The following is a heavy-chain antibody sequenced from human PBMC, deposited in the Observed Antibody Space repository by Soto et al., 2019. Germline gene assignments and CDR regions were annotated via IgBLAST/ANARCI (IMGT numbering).Heavy chain of an antibody. V-gene: IGHV3-30-3*01. CDR1: GFSFSISP. Sequence: PGGSLRLSCAASGFSFSISPMHWVRQAPGKGPEWVALISYDGTNKFYADSVKGRFTISRDNSKSTLYLQVDSLRPEDAAVYYCARDHLGIAAGDFDLWGQGTLVTVSS. D-gene: IGHD6-19*01. CDR3: ARDHLGIAAGDFDL. J-gene: IGHJ4*02. CDR2: ISYDGTNK.